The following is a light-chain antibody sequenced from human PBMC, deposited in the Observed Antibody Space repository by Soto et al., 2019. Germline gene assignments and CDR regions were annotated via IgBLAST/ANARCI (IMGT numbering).Light chain of an antibody. J-gene: IGLJ1*01. Sequence: QSVLTQPASVSGSPGQSITISCTGTSSDVGGYNYVSWYQHHPGKAPKLMIFDVSNRPSGVSNRFSGSKSGNTASLTISGLDPGDEADYYCCSYAGIHTYVFGTGTKVTVL. CDR1: SSDVGGYNY. CDR2: DVS. CDR3: CSYAGIHTYV. V-gene: IGLV2-14*03.